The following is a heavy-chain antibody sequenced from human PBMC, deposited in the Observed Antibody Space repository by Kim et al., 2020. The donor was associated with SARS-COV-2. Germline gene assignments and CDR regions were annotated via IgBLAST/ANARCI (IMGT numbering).Heavy chain of an antibody. CDR3: ARQMSGTYYGYFDF. Sequence: SETLSLTCSVSGASIGSSDYYWGWIRQSPGKGLEWIGSIYYTGKTFYSPSLKSRVTMSIDISKRQFSLKLSSVTAADAAVYFCARQMSGTYYGYFDFWGQGNLVNVSS. J-gene: IGHJ4*02. CDR2: IYYTGKT. CDR1: GASIGSSDYY. D-gene: IGHD1-26*01. V-gene: IGHV4-39*01.